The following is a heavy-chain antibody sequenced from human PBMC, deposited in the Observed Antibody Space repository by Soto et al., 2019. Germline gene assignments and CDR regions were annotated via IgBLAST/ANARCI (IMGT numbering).Heavy chain of an antibody. J-gene: IGHJ5*02. CDR1: GGSISSYY. CDR3: ARESVAAAGTGGFDP. D-gene: IGHD6-13*01. V-gene: IGHV4-59*01. CDR2: IYYSGST. Sequence: SETMSLTCTFSGGSISSYYWSWIRQPPGKGLEWIGYIYYSGSTNYNPSLKSRVTISVDTSKNQFSLKLSSVTAADTAVYYCARESVAAAGTGGFDPWGQGTLVTVS.